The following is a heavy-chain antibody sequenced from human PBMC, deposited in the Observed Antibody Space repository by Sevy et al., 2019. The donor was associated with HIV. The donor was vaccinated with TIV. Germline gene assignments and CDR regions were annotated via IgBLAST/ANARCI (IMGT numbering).Heavy chain of an antibody. V-gene: IGHV3-72*01. D-gene: IGHD6-13*01. CDR1: GFTFSDHY. Sequence: GGSLRLSCAASGFTFSDHYMEWVRQAPGKGLEWVGCIRNEADSYTTEYAASVKGRFTISRDDSENSLYLLMNSLKTEDTAVYYCTTHAGIAAAGRVFDYWGQGTLVTVSS. CDR3: TTHAGIAAAGRVFDY. CDR2: IRNEADSYTT. J-gene: IGHJ4*02.